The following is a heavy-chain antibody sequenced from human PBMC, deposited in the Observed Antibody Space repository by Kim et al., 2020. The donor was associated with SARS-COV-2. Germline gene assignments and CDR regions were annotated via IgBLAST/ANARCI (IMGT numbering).Heavy chain of an antibody. CDR3: ARVGPNRGIQLWLPGDYYYYGMDV. Sequence: GGSLRLSCAASGFTFSSYWMHWVRQAPGKGLVWVSRINSDGSSTSYADSVKGRFTISRDNAKNTLYLQMNSLRAEDTAVYYCARVGPNRGIQLWLPGDYYYYGMDVWGQGTTVTVSS. CDR2: INSDGSST. J-gene: IGHJ6*02. D-gene: IGHD5-18*01. V-gene: IGHV3-74*01. CDR1: GFTFSSYW.